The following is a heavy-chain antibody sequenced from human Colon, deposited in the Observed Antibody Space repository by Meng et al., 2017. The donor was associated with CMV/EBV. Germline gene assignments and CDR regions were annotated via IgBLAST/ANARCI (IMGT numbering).Heavy chain of an antibody. D-gene: IGHD1-14*01. V-gene: IGHV4-39*07. CDR2: INYSGTT. Sequence: SETLSLTCSVSGGPIISHSYYWGWIRQSPGKGLEWIGGINYSGTTYYSPSLKRRVALSVDTSKNQFSLTLTSLTAADTATYYCARTFGEPVDGYFDYWGQGTLVTVSS. CDR1: GGPIISHSYY. CDR3: ARTFGEPVDGYFDY. J-gene: IGHJ4*02.